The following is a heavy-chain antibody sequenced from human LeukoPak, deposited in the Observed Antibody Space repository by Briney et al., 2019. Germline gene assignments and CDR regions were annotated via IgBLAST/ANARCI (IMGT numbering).Heavy chain of an antibody. Sequence: GGSLRLSCAASGFTFDDYAMHWVRQAPGKGLEWVSGISWNSGSIGYADSVKGRFTISRDNAKNSLYLQMNSLRAEDTALYYCAKSRSLFLESLRGYYFDYWGQGTLVTVSS. CDR1: GFTFDDYA. V-gene: IGHV3-9*01. CDR3: AKSRSLFLESLRGYYFDY. CDR2: ISWNSGSI. J-gene: IGHJ4*02. D-gene: IGHD3-3*01.